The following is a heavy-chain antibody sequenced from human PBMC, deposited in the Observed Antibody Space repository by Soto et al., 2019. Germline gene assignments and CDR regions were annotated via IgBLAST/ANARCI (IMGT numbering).Heavy chain of an antibody. CDR1: GGNMSSYA. J-gene: IGHJ4*02. Sequence: QVHLVQSGAELKKPASSVRVSCKASGGNMSSYAISWVRQAPGRGLDWMGGIIPIFGTTDYAQKFQGRGSITADESTATTYMELSGLTSEDTAVYYCALLEFNDNSVRDFWGQGTLVTVSS. CDR2: IIPIFGTT. D-gene: IGHD1-20*01. V-gene: IGHV1-69*01. CDR3: ALLEFNDNSVRDF.